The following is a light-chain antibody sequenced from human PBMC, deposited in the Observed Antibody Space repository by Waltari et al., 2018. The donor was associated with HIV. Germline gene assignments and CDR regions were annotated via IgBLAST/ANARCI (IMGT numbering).Light chain of an antibody. V-gene: IGLV3-10*01. CDR3: YSTDSSDNYGV. CDR2: EYN. J-gene: IGLJ3*02. Sequence: SYELTQPPSVSVSLGQTARITCFGDALQKRYTYWYQQKSGQAPVLVIKEYNKRPCGIPGRFSGSSSGTMATLTINGAQVGDEADYYCYSTDSSDNYGVFGGGTKLTVL. CDR1: ALQKRY.